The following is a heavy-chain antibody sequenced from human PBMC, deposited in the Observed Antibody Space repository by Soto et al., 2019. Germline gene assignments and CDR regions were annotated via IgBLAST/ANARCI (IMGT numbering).Heavy chain of an antibody. CDR3: ARPHMSSGSYEVFDY. D-gene: IGHD1-26*01. V-gene: IGHV5-51*01. CDR1: GYSFTSYW. CDR2: IYPGDSDT. J-gene: IGHJ4*02. Sequence: PGESLKISCKGSGYSFTSYWIGWVRQMPGKGLEWMGIIYPGDSDTRYSPSFQGQVTISADKSISTAYLQWSSLKASDTAMYYCARPHMSSGSYEVFDYWGQGTLVTVSS.